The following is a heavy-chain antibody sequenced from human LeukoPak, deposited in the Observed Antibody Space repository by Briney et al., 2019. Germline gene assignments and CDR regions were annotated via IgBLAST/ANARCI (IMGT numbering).Heavy chain of an antibody. J-gene: IGHJ4*02. Sequence: PSETLSLTCAVYGGSFSGYYWNWIRQPPGKGLEWIGYIYYSGSTNYNPSLKSRVTISVDTSKNQFSLKLSSVTAADTAVYYCAGGGVDYFAYWGQGTLVTVSS. CDR2: IYYSGST. D-gene: IGHD5-12*01. V-gene: IGHV4-59*01. CDR3: AGGGVDYFAY. CDR1: GGSFSGYY.